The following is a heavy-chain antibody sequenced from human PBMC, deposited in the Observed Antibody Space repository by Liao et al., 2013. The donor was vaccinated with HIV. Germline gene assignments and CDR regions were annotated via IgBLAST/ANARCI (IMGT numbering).Heavy chain of an antibody. V-gene: IGHV4-59*10. CDR2: IYSSGTT. Sequence: QVQLQQWGAGLLKPSETLSLTCAVYGGSFSGYYWSWIRQPAGKGLEWIGRIYSSGTGRIYSSGTTNYNPSLKSRVTMSVDTSKNQFSLKLSSVTAADTAVYYCARDGRDCSSTSCYHYYYMTSGAKGPRSPSP. CDR3: ARDGRDCSSTSCYHYYYMTS. CDR1: GGSFSGYY. D-gene: IGHD2-2*01. J-gene: IGHJ6*03.